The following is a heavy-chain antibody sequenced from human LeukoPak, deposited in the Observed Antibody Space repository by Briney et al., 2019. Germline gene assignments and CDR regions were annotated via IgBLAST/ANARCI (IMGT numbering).Heavy chain of an antibody. CDR3: AMISSTSCYGCNWFDP. D-gene: IGHD2-2*01. Sequence: PSETLSLTCAVYGGSFSGYYWSWIRQPPGKGLEWIGYIYYSGSTNYNPSLKSRVTISVDTSKNQFSLKLSSVTAADTAVYYCAMISSTSCYGCNWFDPWGQGTLVTVSS. V-gene: IGHV4-59*01. CDR2: IYYSGST. J-gene: IGHJ5*02. CDR1: GGSFSGYY.